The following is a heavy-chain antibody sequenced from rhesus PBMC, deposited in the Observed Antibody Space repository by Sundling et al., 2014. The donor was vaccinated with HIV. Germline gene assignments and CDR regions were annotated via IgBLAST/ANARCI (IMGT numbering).Heavy chain of an antibody. CDR2: INGNSGNT. CDR3: ARDPGGYYFDF. V-gene: IGHV4S9*01. J-gene: IGHJ4*01. CDR1: GGSISDNYY. Sequence: QLQLQESGPGLVKPSETLSLTCAVSGGSISDNYYWNWIRQPPGKGLEWIAEINGNSGNTNYSPSLKSRVTFSRDPSKNQFSLKLNSVTAADTAVYYCARDPGGYYFDFWGQGVLVTVSS. D-gene: IGHD3-22*01.